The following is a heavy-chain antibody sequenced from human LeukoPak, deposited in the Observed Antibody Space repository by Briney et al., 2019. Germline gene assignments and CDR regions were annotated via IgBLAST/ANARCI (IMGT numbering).Heavy chain of an antibody. CDR2: ISAYNGNT. CDR3: AGTHHYYYYYGMDV. Sequence: ASVKVSSKASGYTFTSYGISWVRQAPGQGLEWMGWISAYNGNTNYAQKLQGRVTMTTDTSTSTAYMELRSLRSDDTAVYYCAGTHHYYYYYGMDVWGQGTTVTVSS. CDR1: GYTFTSYG. J-gene: IGHJ6*02. V-gene: IGHV1-18*01.